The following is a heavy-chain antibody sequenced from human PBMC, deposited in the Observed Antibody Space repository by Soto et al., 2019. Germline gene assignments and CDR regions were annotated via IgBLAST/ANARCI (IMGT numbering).Heavy chain of an antibody. D-gene: IGHD2-8*02. Sequence: SETLSLTCSFSGVSISGSYWSWIRHSPGKGLEWLGYVYYTGSTNYSPSLRSRVSISVDTSKNEFSLRLSSVTAADTAVYFCARSVAVTGAHIEYWGQGTQVNVSS. CDR2: VYYTGST. J-gene: IGHJ4*02. CDR1: GVSISGSY. V-gene: IGHV4-59*01. CDR3: ARSVAVTGAHIEY.